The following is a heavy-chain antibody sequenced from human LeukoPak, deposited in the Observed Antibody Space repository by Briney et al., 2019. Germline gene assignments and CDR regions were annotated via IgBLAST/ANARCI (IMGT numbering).Heavy chain of an antibody. Sequence: PGGSLRLSCAASGFTFSSYWMHWVRQAPGKGLVWVSRINSDGSSTSYADSVKGRFTISRDNAKNTLYLQMNSLRAEDTAVYYCARVGYDILTGYLIDYWGQGTLVTVSS. CDR1: GFTFSSYW. J-gene: IGHJ4*02. V-gene: IGHV3-74*01. CDR3: ARVGYDILTGYLIDY. CDR2: INSDGSST. D-gene: IGHD3-9*01.